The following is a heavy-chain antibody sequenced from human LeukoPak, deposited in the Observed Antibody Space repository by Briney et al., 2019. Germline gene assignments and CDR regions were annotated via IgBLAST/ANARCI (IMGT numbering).Heavy chain of an antibody. CDR2: IYHSGIT. CDR1: GGSISSGDFY. CDR3: ARDRSTVDYYGLDV. J-gene: IGHJ6*02. D-gene: IGHD4-11*01. V-gene: IGHV4-30-4*01. Sequence: SESLSLTCTVSGGSISSGDFYWSWIRQPPEEGLEYIGYIYHSGITFYNPSLRSRVTVSIDTSKNQFSLKLSSVTAADTAVYYCARDRSTVDYYGLDVWGQGTTVIVSS.